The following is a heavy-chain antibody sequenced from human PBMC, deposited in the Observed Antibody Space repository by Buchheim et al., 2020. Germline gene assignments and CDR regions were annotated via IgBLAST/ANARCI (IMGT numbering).Heavy chain of an antibody. Sequence: QVQLQESGPGLVKPSQTLSLTCTVSGGSISSGSYYWSWIRQPAGKGLEWIGRIYTSGSTNYNPSLKSRVTISVDRYQYHFPLKLSSVTATDTAVYYCARAGSTSWFDPWGQGTL. CDR3: ARAGSTSWFDP. J-gene: IGHJ5*02. V-gene: IGHV4-61*02. CDR2: IYTSGST. CDR1: GGSISSGSYY. D-gene: IGHD2-2*01.